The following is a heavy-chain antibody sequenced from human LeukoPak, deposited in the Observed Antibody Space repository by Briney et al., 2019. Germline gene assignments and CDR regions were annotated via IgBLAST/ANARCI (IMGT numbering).Heavy chain of an antibody. CDR2: IYTSGTT. V-gene: IGHV4-4*07. CDR1: GGSISSYY. J-gene: IGHJ3*02. CDR3: ARVGDYPLGAFDI. Sequence: SETLSLTCTVSGGSISSYYWSWIRQPAGKGLEWIGRIYTSGTTDYNPSLKSRVTMSADTSKNQLYLNLTSVTAADTAVYYCARVGDYPLGAFDIWGQGTMVTVSS. D-gene: IGHD2-21*01.